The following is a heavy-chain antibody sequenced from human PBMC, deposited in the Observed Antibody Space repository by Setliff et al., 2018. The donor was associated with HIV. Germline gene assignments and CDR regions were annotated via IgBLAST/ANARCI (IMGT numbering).Heavy chain of an antibody. J-gene: IGHJ6*03. V-gene: IGHV1-69*05. D-gene: IGHD3-16*01. CDR1: GGTFSNYA. Sequence: GASVKVSCKASGGTFSNYAISWVRQAPGQGLEWMGGIIPILDTAKYAQKFQGRVTITTDESTSTAYMELSSLRSEDTAVYYCASRAGLGYMDVWGKGTTVTVSS. CDR3: ASRAGLGYMDV. CDR2: IIPILDTA.